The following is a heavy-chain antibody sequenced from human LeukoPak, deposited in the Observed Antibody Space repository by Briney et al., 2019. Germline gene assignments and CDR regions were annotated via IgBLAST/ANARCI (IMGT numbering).Heavy chain of an antibody. V-gene: IGHV1-2*06. CDR1: GYTFTGYF. J-gene: IGHJ4*02. D-gene: IGHD2-2*01. CDR3: ARVVSDIVVVPAAIPVIDY. Sequence: ASVKVSCXASGYTFTGYFMHWVRQAPGQGLAWMGRINPNSGGTDYAQKFQGRVTMTRDTSINTAYMELSRLRSDDTAVYYCARVVSDIVVVPAAIPVIDYWGQGTLVTVSS. CDR2: INPNSGGT.